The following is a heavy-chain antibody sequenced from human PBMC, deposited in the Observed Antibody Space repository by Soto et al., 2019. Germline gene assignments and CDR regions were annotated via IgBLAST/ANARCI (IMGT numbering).Heavy chain of an antibody. CDR1: GGTFSSYA. V-gene: IGHV1-69*06. CDR3: AGGREYSRGWEFSTIGGMDV. J-gene: IGHJ6*02. D-gene: IGHD6-19*01. CDR2: IIPIFGTA. Sequence: SVKVSCKASGGTFSSYAISWVRQAPGQGLEWMGGIIPIFGTANYAQKFQGRVTITADKSTSTAYMELSSLRSEDTAVYYCAGGREYSRGWEFSTIGGMDVWSQGTTVTVSS.